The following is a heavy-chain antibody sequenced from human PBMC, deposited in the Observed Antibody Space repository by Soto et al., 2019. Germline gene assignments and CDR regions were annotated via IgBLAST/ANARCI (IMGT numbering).Heavy chain of an antibody. J-gene: IGHJ6*02. CDR3: AREGYNYNGMDV. CDR2: IYYSGST. CDR1: GVSINSGDYY. V-gene: IGHV4-31*03. Sequence: QVQLQESGPGLVKPSQTLSLTCTVSGVSINSGDYYWTWIRQHPGKGLEWIGYIYYSGSTYHNPSLKSRXXIXVXXSKNQFSLQLSSVTDADTAVYFCAREGYNYNGMDVWGQGTTVTVSS. D-gene: IGHD5-18*01.